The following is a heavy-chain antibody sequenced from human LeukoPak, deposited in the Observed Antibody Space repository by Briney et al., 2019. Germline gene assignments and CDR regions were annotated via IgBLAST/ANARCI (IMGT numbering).Heavy chain of an antibody. Sequence: ASVKVSCKASGGTFSSYAISWVRQAPGKGLEWMGGFDPEDGETIYAQKFQGRVTMTEDTSTDTAYMELSSLRSEDTAVYYCASLLRFLEWIQSYDYWGQGTLVTVSS. CDR2: FDPEDGET. V-gene: IGHV1-24*01. D-gene: IGHD3-3*01. CDR3: ASLLRFLEWIQSYDY. J-gene: IGHJ4*02. CDR1: GGTFSSYA.